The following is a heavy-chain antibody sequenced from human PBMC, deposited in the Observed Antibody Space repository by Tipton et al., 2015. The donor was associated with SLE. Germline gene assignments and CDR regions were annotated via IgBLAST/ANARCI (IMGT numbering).Heavy chain of an antibody. V-gene: IGHV4-59*01. D-gene: IGHD3-10*01. CDR1: GYSISPYY. CDR3: AREVYGRFPI. Sequence: TLSLTCTVSGYSISPYYWSWIRQTPGKGLEWIGYIHSSGTNNYSPSLNSRVTMSVDTSKNQFSLRLTSVTAADSAVYYCAREVYGRFPIWGQGPLGTFSS. CDR2: IHSSGTN. J-gene: IGHJ1*01.